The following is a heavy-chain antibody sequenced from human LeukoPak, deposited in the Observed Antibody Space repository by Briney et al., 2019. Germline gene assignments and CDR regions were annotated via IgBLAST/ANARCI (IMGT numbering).Heavy chain of an antibody. CDR1: GFSFSSYA. D-gene: IGHD3-16*01. CDR3: VLDARLGESLR. J-gene: IGHJ4*02. V-gene: IGHV3-23*01. CDR2: IRAGGDDT. Sequence: PGGSLRLSCAASGFSFSSYAMSWVRQAPGKGLEWVSYIRAGGDDTYYADSVRGRLTTSRDNSKNTLYLEMNSLRAEDTAIDYCVLDARLGESLRWGQGTLVTVSS.